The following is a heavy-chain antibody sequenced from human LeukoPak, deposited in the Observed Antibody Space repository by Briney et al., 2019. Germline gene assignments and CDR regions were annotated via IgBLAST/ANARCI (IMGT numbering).Heavy chain of an antibody. CDR2: NYYSGST. Sequence: SETLSLTCTVSGGSISSYYWGWIRQPPGKGLEWSGYNYYSGSTKYNPSLKSRVTIFVDTSKNQFSLKLTSLTAADTAVYYCARTNHYVFWTFDYWGQGTLVTVSS. V-gene: IGHV4-59*01. CDR1: GGSISSYY. CDR3: ARTNHYVFWTFDY. J-gene: IGHJ4*02. D-gene: IGHD3-3*01.